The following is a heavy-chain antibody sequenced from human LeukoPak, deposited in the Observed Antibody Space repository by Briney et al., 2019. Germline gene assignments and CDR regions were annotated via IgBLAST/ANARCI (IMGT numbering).Heavy chain of an antibody. CDR2: ISSGSSLI. V-gene: IGHV3-48*01. J-gene: IGHJ4*02. CDR3: APTYYYESSGHQ. CDR1: GSTLRSYS. D-gene: IGHD3-22*01. Sequence: GGSLRLSCVASGSTLRSYSMNWVRQAPGKGLEWVPYISSGSSLIHYADSVKGRFTISRDNAKNSLYLQMNNLRVEDTAVYYCAPTYYYESSGHQGGQGTLVTVSA.